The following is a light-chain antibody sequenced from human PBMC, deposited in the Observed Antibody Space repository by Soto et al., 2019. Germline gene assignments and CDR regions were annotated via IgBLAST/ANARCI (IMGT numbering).Light chain of an antibody. Sequence: ETVMTQSPVTLSVSPGDTATLSCRASQRVSSHLAWYQQRPGQPPNLLIYGASTRATGIPARFSGSGSGTEFTLTISSLQSEDFAVYYCQQYNNWPPITFGQGTRLEIK. CDR3: QQYNNWPPIT. J-gene: IGKJ5*01. V-gene: IGKV3-15*01. CDR1: QRVSSH. CDR2: GAS.